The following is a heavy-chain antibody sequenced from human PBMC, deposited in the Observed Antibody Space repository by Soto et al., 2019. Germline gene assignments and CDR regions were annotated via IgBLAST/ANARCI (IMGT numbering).Heavy chain of an antibody. CDR3: ARDVETIFGVVMTYYYGMDV. V-gene: IGHV1-18*01. Sequence: GASVKVSCKASGYTFTRSGISWVRQAPGQGLEWLGWINPDNGNTNYAQHLQGRVSLTTDTSTSTAYMELRSLRSDDTAVYYCARDVETIFGVVMTYYYGMDVWGQGTTVTVSS. CDR2: INPDNGNT. J-gene: IGHJ6*02. CDR1: GYTFTRSG. D-gene: IGHD3-3*01.